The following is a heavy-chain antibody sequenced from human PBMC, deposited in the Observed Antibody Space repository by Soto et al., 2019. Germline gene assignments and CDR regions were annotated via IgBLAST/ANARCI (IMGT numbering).Heavy chain of an antibody. CDR2: INHSGST. Sequence: SETLSLTCAVYGGSFSGYYWSWIRQPPGKGLERIGEINHSGSTNYNPSLKSRVTISVDTSKNQFSLKLSSVTAADTAVYYCARVGYSSGRYSFDYWGQGTLVTVSS. CDR3: ARVGYSSGRYSFDY. V-gene: IGHV4-34*01. D-gene: IGHD6-19*01. CDR1: GGSFSGYY. J-gene: IGHJ4*02.